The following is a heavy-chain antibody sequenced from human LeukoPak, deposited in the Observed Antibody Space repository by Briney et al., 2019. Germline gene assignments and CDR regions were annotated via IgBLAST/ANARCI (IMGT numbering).Heavy chain of an antibody. D-gene: IGHD3-10*01. CDR2: MNPNSGNT. Sequence: ASVKVSCKASGYTFTSYDINWVRQATGQGLEWMGWMNPNSGNTRYAQKFQGRVTMTRNTSISTAYMELSSLRSEDTAVYYCARVRGVIIKKNWFDPWGQGTLVTVSS. V-gene: IGHV1-8*01. CDR1: GYTFTSYD. CDR3: ARVRGVIIKKNWFDP. J-gene: IGHJ5*02.